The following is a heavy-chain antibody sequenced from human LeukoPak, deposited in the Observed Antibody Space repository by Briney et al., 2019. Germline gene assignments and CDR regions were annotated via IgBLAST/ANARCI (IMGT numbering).Heavy chain of an antibody. J-gene: IGHJ4*02. CDR1: GYTFTDYW. Sequence: GASLQISCQGSGYTFTDYWIGWVRQMSAKDVVWMGIIFPRDSETIYNPSFQGQVTISADKSISTSYLQWSSLKASDTAMYYCARTLHYDGSYYFDNWGLGTPVTVSS. D-gene: IGHD3-16*01. CDR2: IFPRDSET. V-gene: IGHV5-51*01. CDR3: ARTLHYDGSYYFDN.